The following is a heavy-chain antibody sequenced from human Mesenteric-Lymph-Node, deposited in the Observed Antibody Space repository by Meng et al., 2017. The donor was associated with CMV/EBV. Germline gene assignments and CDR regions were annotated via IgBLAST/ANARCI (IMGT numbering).Heavy chain of an antibody. CDR1: GFTFRNYW. J-gene: IGHJ6*02. V-gene: IGHV3-74*01. CDR2: ILNDGSGT. Sequence: GESLKISCVASGFTFRNYWMHWVRQSPGKGLVWVSHILNDGSGTGYADSVKGRFTISRDNAKNTLYLQMDSLRVEDTAVYYCARDRERITIFGVVKGEGMDVWGQGTTVTVSS. CDR3: ARDRERITIFGVVKGEGMDV. D-gene: IGHD3-3*01.